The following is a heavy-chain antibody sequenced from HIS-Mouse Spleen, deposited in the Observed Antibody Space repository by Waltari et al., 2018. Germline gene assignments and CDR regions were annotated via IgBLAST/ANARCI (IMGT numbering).Heavy chain of an antibody. CDR1: GCTFSSYG. V-gene: IGHV3-30*18. J-gene: IGHJ4*02. CDR2: ISYDGSNK. CDR3: AKDKHHAFDY. Sequence: QVQLVESGGGVVQPGRSLRLSCAASGCTFSSYGMHWVRQAPGKGMEWVAVISYDGSNKYYADSVKGRFTISRDNSKNTLYLKMNSLRAEDTAVYYCAKDKHHAFDYWGQGTLVTVSS.